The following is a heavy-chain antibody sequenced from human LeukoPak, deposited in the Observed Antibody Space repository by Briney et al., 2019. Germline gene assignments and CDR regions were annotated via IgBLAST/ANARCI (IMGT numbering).Heavy chain of an antibody. CDR2: ISSSGSTI. J-gene: IGHJ4*02. V-gene: IGHV3-48*03. CDR3: ARGQSFDWLTHEY. Sequence: GGSLRLSCAASGFTFSSYEMNWVRQAPGKGLEWVSYISSSGSTIYYADSVKGRFTISRDNAKNSLYLQMNSLRAEDTAVYYCARGQSFDWLTHEYWGQGTLVTVSS. CDR1: GFTFSSYE. D-gene: IGHD3-9*01.